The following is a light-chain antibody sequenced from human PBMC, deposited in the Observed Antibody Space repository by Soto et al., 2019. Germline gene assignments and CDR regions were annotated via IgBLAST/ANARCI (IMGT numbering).Light chain of an antibody. V-gene: IGLV2-14*01. CDR2: DVT. CDR3: SSYTGSTTLYYV. CDR1: SSDVVGYNY. Sequence: QSALTQPASVSGSPGQSITISCTGTSSDVVGYNYVSWYQQHPGKAPKLLIYDVTNRPSGASNRFSGSKSGNTASLTISGLQAEDEADYYCSSYTGSTTLYYVFGTGTKLTVL. J-gene: IGLJ1*01.